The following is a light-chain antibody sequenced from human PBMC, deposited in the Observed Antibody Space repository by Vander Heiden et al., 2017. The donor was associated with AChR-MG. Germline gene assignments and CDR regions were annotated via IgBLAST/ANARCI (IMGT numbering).Light chain of an antibody. CDR1: SSDVGGYNY. CDR2: DVS. J-gene: IGLJ1*01. CDR3: SSYTSSSTLAYV. V-gene: IGLV2-14*03. Sequence: QSALTQPASVSESPGQSITISCTGTSSDVGGYNYVSWYQQHPGKAPKLMIYDVSNRPSGVSNRFSGSKSGNTASLTISGLQAEDEVDYYCSSYTSSSTLAYVFGTGTKVTVL.